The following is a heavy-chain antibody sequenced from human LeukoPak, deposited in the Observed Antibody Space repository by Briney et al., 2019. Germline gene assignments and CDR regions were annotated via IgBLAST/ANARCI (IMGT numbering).Heavy chain of an antibody. J-gene: IGHJ6*02. Sequence: GRSLRLSCAASGFTFDDYAMHWVRQAPGKGLERVSGISWNSGSIGYADSVKGRFTVSRDNAKNSLYLQMNSLRAEDTALYYCAKDKGRAAAYYYGMDVWGQGTTVTVSS. CDR3: AKDKGRAAAYYYGMDV. CDR1: GFTFDDYA. D-gene: IGHD6-13*01. V-gene: IGHV3-9*01. CDR2: ISWNSGSI.